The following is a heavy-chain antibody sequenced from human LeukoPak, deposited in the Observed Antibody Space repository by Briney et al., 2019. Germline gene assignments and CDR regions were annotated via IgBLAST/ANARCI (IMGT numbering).Heavy chain of an antibody. CDR3: AKDVVVPAASDY. CDR2: IDNSRTYI. D-gene: IGHD2-2*01. CDR1: GFTFSDYS. Sequence: PGGSLRLSCVASGFTFSDYSMNWVRQAPGKGLGWVSYIDNSRTYIYYADSVRGRFTISRDNAKNTLYLQMNSLRAEDTAVYYCAKDVVVPAASDYWGQGTLVTVSS. J-gene: IGHJ4*02. V-gene: IGHV3-21*04.